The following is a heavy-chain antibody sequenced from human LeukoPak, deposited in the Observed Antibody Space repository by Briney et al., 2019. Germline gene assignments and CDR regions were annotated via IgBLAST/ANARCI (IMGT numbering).Heavy chain of an antibody. CDR2: IYSSGST. CDR1: GYSISSDYY. D-gene: IGHD4-17*01. V-gene: IGHV4-38-2*02. CDR3: ARTKKVAYGDYENYFDY. Sequence: SETLSLTCTVSGYSISSDYYWGWIRQPPGKGLEWIGYIYSSGSTYYNPSLKSRVTISVDTSKNQFSLKLSSVTAADTAVYYCARTKKVAYGDYENYFDYWGQGTLVTVSS. J-gene: IGHJ4*02.